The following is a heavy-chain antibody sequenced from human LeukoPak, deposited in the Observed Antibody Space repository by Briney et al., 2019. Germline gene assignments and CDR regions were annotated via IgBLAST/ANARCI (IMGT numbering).Heavy chain of an antibody. CDR3: ARGGGLDV. Sequence: GGSLRLSCAASGFTFSSYAMSWARQAPGKGLEWVASINHNGNVNYYVDSVKGRFTISRDNAKNSLYPQMSNLRAEDTAVYFCARGGGLDVWGQGATVTVSS. J-gene: IGHJ6*02. V-gene: IGHV3-7*03. CDR1: GFTFSSYA. CDR2: INHNGNVN. D-gene: IGHD3-16*01.